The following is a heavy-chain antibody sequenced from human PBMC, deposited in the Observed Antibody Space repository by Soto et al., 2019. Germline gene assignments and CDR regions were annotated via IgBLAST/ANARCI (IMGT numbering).Heavy chain of an antibody. CDR1: GGSISSGGYY. V-gene: IGHV4-31*03. CDR2: IYYSGST. Sequence: QVQLQESGPGLVKPSQTLSLTCTVSGGSISSGGYYWSWIRQHPGKGLEWIGYIYYSGSTYYNPSLESRVTISVDTSQNQFSLKLSSVTAADTAVYYCARVSIPGTYRDYYYGMDVWGQGPTVTVSS. J-gene: IGHJ6*02. CDR3: ARVSIPGTYRDYYYGMDV. D-gene: IGHD3-10*01.